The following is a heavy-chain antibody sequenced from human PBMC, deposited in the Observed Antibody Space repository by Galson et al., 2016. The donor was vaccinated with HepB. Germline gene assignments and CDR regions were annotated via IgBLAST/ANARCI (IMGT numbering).Heavy chain of an antibody. CDR3: ARHPASCGYSGYDSVDY. V-gene: IGHV4-39*01. CDR1: GGSISSSSYY. D-gene: IGHD5-12*01. CDR2: IYYSGST. J-gene: IGHJ4*02. Sequence: SETLSLTCTVSGGSISSSSYYWGWIRQPPGKGLEWIGSIYYSGSTYYNPSLKSRVTISVDTSKNQFSLKLGSVTAADTAVYYCARHPASCGYSGYDSVDYWGQGTLVTVSS.